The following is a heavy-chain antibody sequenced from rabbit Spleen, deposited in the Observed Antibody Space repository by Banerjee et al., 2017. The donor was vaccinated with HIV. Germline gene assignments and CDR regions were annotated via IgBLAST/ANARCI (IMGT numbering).Heavy chain of an antibody. V-gene: IGHV1S45*01. J-gene: IGHJ6*01. D-gene: IGHD1-1*01. Sequence: QEQLVEYGGDLVQPEGSLTLTCKASGLDSSNSYWMCWVRQAPGKGLEWIACIDVVRSGSTYYTSWAKGRFTISKTSSTTVTLQMTSLTAADTATYFCARDTSSSFSSYGMDLWGPGTLVTVS. CDR2: IDVVRSGST. CDR1: GLDSSNSYW. CDR3: ARDTSSSFSSYGMDL.